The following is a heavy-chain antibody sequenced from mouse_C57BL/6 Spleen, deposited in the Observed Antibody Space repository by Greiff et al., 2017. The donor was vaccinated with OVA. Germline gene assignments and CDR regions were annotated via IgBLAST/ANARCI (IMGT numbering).Heavy chain of an antibody. D-gene: IGHD1-1*01. CDR1: GYTFTSYW. J-gene: IGHJ1*03. Sequence: QVQLKQPGTELVKPGASVKLSCKASGYTFTSYWMHWVKQRPGQGLEWIGNINPRNGGTNYNEKFKSKAPLTVDKSSSTAYMQLSSLTSEDSAVYYCAREYYGSSPPWYVDVWGTGTTVTVSS. CDR2: INPRNGGT. CDR3: AREYYGSSPPWYVDV. V-gene: IGHV1-53*01.